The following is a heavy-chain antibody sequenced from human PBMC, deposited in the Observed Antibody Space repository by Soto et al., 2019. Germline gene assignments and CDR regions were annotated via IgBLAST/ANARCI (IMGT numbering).Heavy chain of an antibody. Sequence: SETLSLTCAVSGDSISSSKWWSWVRQPPGKGLEWIGEIYHSGSTNYNPSLKSRVIISVDKSKNQFSLKLSSVTDADTAVYYCARGERQQQRDYWGQGTLVTVS. CDR3: ARGERQQQRDY. CDR1: GDSISSSKW. J-gene: IGHJ4*02. D-gene: IGHD6-13*01. V-gene: IGHV4-4*02. CDR2: IYHSGST.